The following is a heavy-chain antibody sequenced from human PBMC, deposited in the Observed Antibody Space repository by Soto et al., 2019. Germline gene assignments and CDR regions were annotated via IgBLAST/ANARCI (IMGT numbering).Heavy chain of an antibody. CDR1: GGSISSSSYY. D-gene: IGHD4-17*01. J-gene: IGHJ4*02. CDR2: IYYSGST. Sequence: SVTLSLTWTVSGGSISSSSYYWSWIRQPPGKGLEWIGSIYYSGSTYYNPSLKSRVTISVDTSKNQFSLKLSSVTAADTAVYYCASLTTVTTSFDYWGQGTLVTVSS. CDR3: ASLTTVTTSFDY. V-gene: IGHV4-39*01.